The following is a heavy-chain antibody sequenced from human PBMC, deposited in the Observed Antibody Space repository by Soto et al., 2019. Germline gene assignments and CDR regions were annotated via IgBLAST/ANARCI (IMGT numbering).Heavy chain of an antibody. Sequence: QVQLVESGGGVVQPGRSLRLSCAASGFTFSSYAMHWVRQAPGKGLDWVAVISYDGSNKYYADSVKGRFTISRDNSKNTLYLQMNSLISEDTAVYYCARGLGLDFDYWGQGTLVTVSS. CDR1: GFTFSSYA. CDR3: ARGLGLDFDY. J-gene: IGHJ4*02. CDR2: ISYDGSNK. D-gene: IGHD3-16*01. V-gene: IGHV3-30-3*01.